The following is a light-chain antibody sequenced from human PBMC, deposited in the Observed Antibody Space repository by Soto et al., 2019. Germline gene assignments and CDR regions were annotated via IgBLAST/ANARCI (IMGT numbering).Light chain of an antibody. J-gene: IGKJ1*01. V-gene: IGKV2-30*01. CDR1: QRLVSSDGNTY. CDR3: LEGLPWPPWT. CDR2: KVS. Sequence: DVVMTQSPLSLPVTLGQPASISCRSSQRLVSSDGNTYLNWFQQRPGQSPRRLIYKVSNRDSGVPDRFSGSGSGTDFTLKISRVEAEDVGVYYCLEGLPWPPWTFGQGTKVEIK.